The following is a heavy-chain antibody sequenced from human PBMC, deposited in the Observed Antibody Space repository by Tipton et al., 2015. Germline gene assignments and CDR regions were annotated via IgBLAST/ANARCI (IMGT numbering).Heavy chain of an antibody. CDR1: GYTFDTYY. CDR3: ARKTGLVGATADF. CDR2: ISAFSGNT. V-gene: IGHV1-18*01. Sequence: QLVQSGAEMKKPGASLKISCKASGYTFDTYYINWVRQAPGQGLEWMGWISAFSGNTNYAQKFQGRVTMTTDTSTNTAYMELRSLRSDDTAMYYCARKTGLVGATADFWGQGTLVTVSS. J-gene: IGHJ4*02. D-gene: IGHD1-26*01.